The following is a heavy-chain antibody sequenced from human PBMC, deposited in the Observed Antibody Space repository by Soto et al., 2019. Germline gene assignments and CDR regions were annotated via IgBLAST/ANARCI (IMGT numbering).Heavy chain of an antibody. CDR2: INAVNGNT. V-gene: IGHV1-3*05. Sequence: QVQLVQSGAEEKKPGASVKVSCEASGYTFTGYAIHWVRQAPGQRLEWMGWINAVNGNTKYSQKFQGRVTITRDTSASTAYMELSSLRSDDTAVYYCARSAISPVGGLLGPFDYWGQGNLVIVSS. CDR3: ARSAISPVGGLLGPFDY. D-gene: IGHD3-16*02. J-gene: IGHJ4*02. CDR1: GYTFTGYA.